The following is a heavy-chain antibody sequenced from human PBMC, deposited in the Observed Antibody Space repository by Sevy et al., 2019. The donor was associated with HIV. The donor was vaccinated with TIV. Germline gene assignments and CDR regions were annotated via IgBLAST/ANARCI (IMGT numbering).Heavy chain of an antibody. Sequence: SETLSLTCGVFGGTFVGHYWTWIRQTPGKVLEWIANIYYNGHINYNPSLKSRVTLSLDTSKNQFSLRLSSVTAADTAMYYCAGENAWGRGYSWGQGTLVTVSS. CDR3: AGENAWGRGYS. D-gene: IGHD1-26*01. J-gene: IGHJ4*02. CDR2: IYYNGHI. V-gene: IGHV4-59*08. CDR1: GGTFVGHY.